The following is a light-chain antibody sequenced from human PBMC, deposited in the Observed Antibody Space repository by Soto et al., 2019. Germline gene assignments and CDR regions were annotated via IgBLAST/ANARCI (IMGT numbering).Light chain of an antibody. V-gene: IGLV2-14*01. CDR3: ASFTSISTYV. J-gene: IGLJ1*01. Sequence: QSVLTQPASVSGSPGQSITISCAGTGDDIGGYNFVSWYQHHPGKAPKLIIYDVTHRPSGVSERLSGSKSGFTASLTISGLQPEDESHYYCASFTSISTYVFGTGTKVTVL. CDR2: DVT. CDR1: GDDIGGYNF.